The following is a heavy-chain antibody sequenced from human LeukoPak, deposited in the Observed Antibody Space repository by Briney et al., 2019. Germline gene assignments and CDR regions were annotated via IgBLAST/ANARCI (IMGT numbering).Heavy chain of an antibody. Sequence: SETLSHTCAVFGGSFSSYYWSWIRQPPGKGLEWIGEINHSGYTSYNPSLKSRVTLSVDTSKHQFSLKLTSVTAADTAVYYCARCCLQRDGDNGGGDNWGQGTLVTVSS. D-gene: IGHD4-17*01. V-gene: IGHV4-34*01. CDR2: INHSGYT. CDR1: GGSFSSYY. CDR3: ARCCLQRDGDNGGGDN. J-gene: IGHJ4*02.